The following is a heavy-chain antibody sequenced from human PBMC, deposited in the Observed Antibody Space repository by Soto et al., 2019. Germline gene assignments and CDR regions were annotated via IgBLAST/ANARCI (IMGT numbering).Heavy chain of an antibody. CDR3: ARDHHRYSGYDYVDY. D-gene: IGHD5-12*01. V-gene: IGHV3-11*05. J-gene: IGHJ4*02. CDR1: GFTFRIYW. CDR2: ISSSSSYT. Sequence: PGGSLRLSCAAPGFTFRIYWMSWVRQAPGKGLEWVSYISSSSSYTNYADSVKGRFTISRDNAKNSLYLQMNSLRAEDTAVYYCARDHHRYSGYDYVDYWGQGTLVTVS.